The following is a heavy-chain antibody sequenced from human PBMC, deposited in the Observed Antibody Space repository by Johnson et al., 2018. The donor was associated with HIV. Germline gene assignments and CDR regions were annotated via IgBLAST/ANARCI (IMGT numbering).Heavy chain of an antibody. J-gene: IGHJ3*01. D-gene: IGHD3-9*01. CDR2: IFSVGDV. V-gene: IGHV3-30*14. CDR3: ARAGRDLVTRGSFDV. CDR1: GFTFSRYA. Sequence: QVQLVESGGGVVQPGRSLRLSCVASGFTFSRYAVHWFRQAPGKGLEWVSVIFSVGDVYYADSVQGRFTISRDNSKNMVYLQMNSLRPEDTAVYYCARAGRDLVTRGSFDVWGQGTVVTVSS.